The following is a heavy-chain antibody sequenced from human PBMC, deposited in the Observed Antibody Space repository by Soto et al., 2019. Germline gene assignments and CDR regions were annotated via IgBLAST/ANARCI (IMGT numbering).Heavy chain of an antibody. D-gene: IGHD2-15*01. Sequence: GASVKVSCKASGGTFSSYAISWVRQAPGQGLEWMGGIIPIFGTANYAQKFQGRVTITADESTSTAYMGLSSLRSEDTAVYYCAREEVVVAATRNWFDPWGQGTLVTVSS. CDR1: GGTFSSYA. CDR3: AREEVVVAATRNWFDP. J-gene: IGHJ5*02. CDR2: IIPIFGTA. V-gene: IGHV1-69*13.